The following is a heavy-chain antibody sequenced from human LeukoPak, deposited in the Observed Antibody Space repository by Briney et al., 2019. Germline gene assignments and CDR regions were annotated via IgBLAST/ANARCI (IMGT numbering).Heavy chain of an antibody. V-gene: IGHV3-7*05. CDR1: GFTFSTYW. J-gene: IGHJ4*02. D-gene: IGHD5-24*01. CDR2: MKPDGSEK. CDR3: ATDGYIYFEY. Sequence: PGGSLRLSCAASGFTFSTYWMSWVRQAPSKGPKWVANMKPDGSEKHYVDSVKGRFTISRDNAKNSLYLEMNSLRADDTAVYFCATDGYIYFEYWGQGTLVTVSS.